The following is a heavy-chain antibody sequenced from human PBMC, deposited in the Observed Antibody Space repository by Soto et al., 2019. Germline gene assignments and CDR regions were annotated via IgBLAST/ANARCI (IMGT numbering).Heavy chain of an antibody. CDR1: GFTFSSYA. CDR3: AGDYPPVLTGYYPNGMDV. D-gene: IGHD3-9*01. V-gene: IGHV3-30-3*01. J-gene: IGHJ6*02. CDR2: ISYDGSNK. Sequence: QVQLVESGGGVVQPGRSLRLSCAASGFTFSSYAMHWVRQAPGKGLEWVAVISYDGSNKYYADTVKGRFTISRDKSKNMLYLQMNSLRAEDTGVYYCAGDYPPVLTGYYPNGMDVWGQGTTVTVSS.